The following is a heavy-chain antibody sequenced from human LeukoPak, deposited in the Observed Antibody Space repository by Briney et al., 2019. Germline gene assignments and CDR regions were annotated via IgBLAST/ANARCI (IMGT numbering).Heavy chain of an antibody. CDR2: ISYDGSNK. D-gene: IGHD5-12*01. CDR1: GFTFGSYA. J-gene: IGHJ4*02. CDR3: ARERILSGYGPFDY. V-gene: IGHV3-30*04. Sequence: GGSLRLSCAASGFTFGSYAIHWVRQAPGKGLEWVAVISYDGSNKNYADSVKGRFTISRDNSKNTLYLQMNSLRSEDTAVYYCARERILSGYGPFDYWGQGTLVTVSS.